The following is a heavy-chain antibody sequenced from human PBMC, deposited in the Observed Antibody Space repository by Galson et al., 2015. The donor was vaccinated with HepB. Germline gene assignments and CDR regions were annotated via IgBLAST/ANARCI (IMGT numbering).Heavy chain of an antibody. CDR2: ISSSSSTI. J-gene: IGHJ6*02. V-gene: IGHV3-48*04. CDR1: GFTFSRYS. D-gene: IGHD3-3*01. Sequence: SLRLSCAASGFTFSRYSMNWVRQAPGKGLEWVSYISSSSSTIYYADSVKGRFTISRDNAKNSLYLQMNSLRAEDTAVYYCARQRTYYDFWSGPSGGYYYGMDVWGQGTTVTVSS. CDR3: ARQRTYYDFWSGPSGGYYYGMDV.